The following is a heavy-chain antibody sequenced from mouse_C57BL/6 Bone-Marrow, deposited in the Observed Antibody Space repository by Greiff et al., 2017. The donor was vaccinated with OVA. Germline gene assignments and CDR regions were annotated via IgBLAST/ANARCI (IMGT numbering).Heavy chain of an antibody. CDR2: IRSKSNNYAT. D-gene: IGHD2-3*01. J-gene: IGHJ3*01. CDR3: VRHSFDGYYGGFAY. Sequence: EVMLVESGGGLVQPKGSLKLSCAASGFSFNTYAMNWVRQAPGKGLEWVARIRSKSNNYATYYADSVKDRFTISRDDSESMLYLQMNNLKTEDTAMYYCVRHSFDGYYGGFAYWGQGTLVTVSA. CDR1: GFSFNTYA. V-gene: IGHV10-1*01.